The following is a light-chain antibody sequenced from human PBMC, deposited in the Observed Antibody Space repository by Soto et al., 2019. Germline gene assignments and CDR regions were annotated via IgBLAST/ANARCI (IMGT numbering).Light chain of an antibody. CDR3: SSYTSSSTLYVV. J-gene: IGLJ2*01. V-gene: IGLV2-14*01. CDR2: DVS. Sequence: QSVLTQPASVSGSPGQSITISCTGTSSDVGGYNYVSWYQQHPGKAPKLMIYDVSNRPSGVSNRFSGSKSGNTASLTISGLQAEDEADDYGSSYTSSSTLYVVFGGGTKLTVL. CDR1: SSDVGGYNY.